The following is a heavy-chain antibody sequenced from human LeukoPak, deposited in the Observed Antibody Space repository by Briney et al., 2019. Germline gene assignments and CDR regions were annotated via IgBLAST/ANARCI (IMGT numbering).Heavy chain of an antibody. J-gene: IGHJ4*02. D-gene: IGHD6-13*01. V-gene: IGHV3-7*05. CDR1: GFTFSSYW. Sequence: TGGSLRLSCAASGFTFSSYWMRWVRQAPGKGLGWVANIQQDGREKNYVDSVKGRFAISRDNAKYSLYLQMNSLRAEDTAVYYCAKYLGYRFDYWGQGTLVTVSS. CDR3: AKYLGYRFDY. CDR2: IQQDGREK.